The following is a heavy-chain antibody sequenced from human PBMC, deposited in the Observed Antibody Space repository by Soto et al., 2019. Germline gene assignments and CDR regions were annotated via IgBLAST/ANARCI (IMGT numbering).Heavy chain of an antibody. CDR3: AKVIGYCSSSSCSRDPYYYYGMDV. D-gene: IGHD2-15*01. J-gene: IGHJ6*02. V-gene: IGHV3-30*18. CDR2: ISYDGGNK. CDR1: GFTFSSYG. Sequence: QVQLVESGGGVVQPGRSLRLSCAASGFTFSSYGMHWVRQPPGKGLEWVAVISYDGGNKYYADSVKGRFTISRDNSKNTLYLQTNSLRAEDTAVYYCAKVIGYCSSSSCSRDPYYYYGMDVWGQGTTVTVSS.